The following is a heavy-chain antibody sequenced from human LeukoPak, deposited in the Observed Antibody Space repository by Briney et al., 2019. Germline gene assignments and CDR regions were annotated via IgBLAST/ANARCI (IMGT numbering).Heavy chain of an antibody. CDR1: GYTFTRYD. V-gene: IGHV1-8*01. CDR3: AMTHGGIYTAMILYYFDY. Sequence: ASVKVSCKGSGYTFTRYDINWVRQATAQGLEWMGWVNPNSGNTDYAQKFQGRVTMTRNTSISTDYMELRSLSSEDKAGYYCAMTHGGIYTAMILYYFDYWGQGTLVTVSS. J-gene: IGHJ4*02. D-gene: IGHD5-18*01. CDR2: VNPNSGNT.